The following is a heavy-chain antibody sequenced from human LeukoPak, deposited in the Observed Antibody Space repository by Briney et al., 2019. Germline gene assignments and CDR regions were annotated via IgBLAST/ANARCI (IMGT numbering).Heavy chain of an antibody. CDR3: ARDDAFRGVAMDV. CDR2: LNTDGSST. J-gene: IGHJ6*02. Sequence: GGSLRLSCAASGFTFSGYWMHWVRQVPGKGLVWVSRLNTDGSSTSYAGSVKGRFTISRDNAKNTLYLQMNSLRAEDTAVYYCARDDAFRGVAMDVWGQGTTVTVSS. V-gene: IGHV3-74*01. CDR1: GFTFSGYW. D-gene: IGHD3-16*01.